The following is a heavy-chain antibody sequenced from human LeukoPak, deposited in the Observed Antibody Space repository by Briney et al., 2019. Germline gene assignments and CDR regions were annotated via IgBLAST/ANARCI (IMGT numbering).Heavy chain of an antibody. V-gene: IGHV4-59*08. CDR3: ARHISSSGYYSPFDY. CDR1: GGSISSYY. D-gene: IGHD3-22*01. J-gene: IGHJ4*02. CDR2: IYYSGST. Sequence: SETLSLTCTFSGGSISSYYWSWIRQPPGKGLEWIGYIYYSGSTNYNPSLKSRVTISVDTSKNQFSLKLSSVTAADTAVYYCARHISSSGYYSPFDYWGQGTLVTVSS.